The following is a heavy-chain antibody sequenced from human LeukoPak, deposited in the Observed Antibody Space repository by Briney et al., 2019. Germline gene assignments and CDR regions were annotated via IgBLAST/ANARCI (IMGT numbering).Heavy chain of an antibody. Sequence: GRSLRLSCAASGFTFSSYGMHWVRQAPGKRLEWVAVISYDGSNKYYADSVKGRFTISRDNSKNTLYLQMNSLRAEDTAVYYCAKDGFDYGDYVGNYFDYWGQGTLVTVSS. CDR1: GFTFSSYG. D-gene: IGHD4-17*01. CDR2: ISYDGSNK. CDR3: AKDGFDYGDYVGNYFDY. V-gene: IGHV3-30*18. J-gene: IGHJ4*02.